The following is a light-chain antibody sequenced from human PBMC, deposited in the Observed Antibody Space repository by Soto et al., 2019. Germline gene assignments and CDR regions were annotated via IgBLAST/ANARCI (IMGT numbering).Light chain of an antibody. CDR3: HQYDSGWT. V-gene: IGKV3-20*01. Sequence: EIVLTQSPGTLSLSPGERATLSCRASQSISGTFLAWYQHKPGQAPRVLIYGATRRATGIPDRFSGSGSGTEFTLTISRLEPEDFALYYCHQYDSGWTFGQGTKVEMK. CDR2: GAT. J-gene: IGKJ1*01. CDR1: QSISGTF.